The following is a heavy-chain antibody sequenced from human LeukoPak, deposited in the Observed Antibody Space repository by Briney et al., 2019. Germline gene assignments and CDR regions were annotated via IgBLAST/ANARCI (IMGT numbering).Heavy chain of an antibody. CDR3: AREWFNGVDP. J-gene: IGHJ5*02. CDR2: ISSSSRYI. V-gene: IGHV3-21*01. CDR1: GFTFSRFT. Sequence: GGSLRLSCAAPGFTFSRFTMNWVRQAPGKGLEWVSSISSSSRYIYYADSVKGRFTISRDNAKNSLYLQMNSLRVEDTAVYYCAREWFNGVDPWGQGTLVTVSS. D-gene: IGHD2-8*01.